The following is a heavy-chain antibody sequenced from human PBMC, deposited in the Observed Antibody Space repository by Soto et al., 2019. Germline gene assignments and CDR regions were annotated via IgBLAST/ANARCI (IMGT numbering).Heavy chain of an antibody. CDR2: IYYSGST. V-gene: IGHV4-59*11. CDR1: GGSISSHY. CDR3: ARVWGGAFDI. Sequence: SETLSLTCTVSGGSISSHYWSWIRQPPGKGLEWIGYIYYSGSTNYNPSLKSRVTISVDTSKNQFSLNLSSVTAADTAVYYCARVWGGAFDIWGQGTMVT. D-gene: IGHD3-10*01. J-gene: IGHJ3*02.